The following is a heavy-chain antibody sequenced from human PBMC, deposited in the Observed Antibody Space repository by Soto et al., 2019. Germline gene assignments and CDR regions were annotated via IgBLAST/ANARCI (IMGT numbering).Heavy chain of an antibody. V-gene: IGHV4-39*01. CDR2: MYYSGST. D-gene: IGHD3-22*01. Sequence: SETLSLTCTISGGSIGSSTYYWGWIRQPPGKGLEWIGSMYYSGSTYYNPSLKSRVTLSVDTSKNQFSLKLSSVTAADTAVYYCARVSYYDSSGYYYSDYWGQGTLVTVSS. J-gene: IGHJ4*02. CDR3: ARVSYYDSSGYYYSDY. CDR1: GGSIGSSTYY.